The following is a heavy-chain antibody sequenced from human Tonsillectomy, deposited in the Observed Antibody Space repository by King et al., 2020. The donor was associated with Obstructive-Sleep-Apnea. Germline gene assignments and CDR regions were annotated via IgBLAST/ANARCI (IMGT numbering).Heavy chain of an antibody. CDR1: GFTLDLYS. CDR3: GKDITPGGMDV. J-gene: IGHJ6*02. CDR2: LSLYTDRI. D-gene: IGHD4-23*01. Sequence: VLLVESWGGLVQPGGSLRLSCEVSGFTLDLYSMHWVRQAPGKGLEWVSGLSLYTDRIDYADSVKGRFTVSRDKAKNSLYLQMNSLRPEDTALYYCGKDITPGGMDVWGQGTTVTVSS. V-gene: IGHV3-9*01.